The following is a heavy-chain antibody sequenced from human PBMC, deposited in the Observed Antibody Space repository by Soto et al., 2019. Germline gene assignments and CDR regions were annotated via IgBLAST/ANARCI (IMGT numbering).Heavy chain of an antibody. J-gene: IGHJ4*02. V-gene: IGHV1-2*04. CDR2: INPNSGGT. CDR1: GYTFTGYY. D-gene: IGHD1-26*01. Sequence: ASVKVSCKASGYTFTGYYMHWVRQAPGQGLEWMGWINPNSGGTNYAQKFQGWVTMTRDTSISTAYMELSRLRSDDTAVYYCASSTSLGATGFGYWGQGTLVTVSS. CDR3: ASSTSLGATGFGY.